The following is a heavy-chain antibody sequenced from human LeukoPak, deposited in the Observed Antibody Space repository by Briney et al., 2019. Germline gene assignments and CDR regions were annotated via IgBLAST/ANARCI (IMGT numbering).Heavy chain of an antibody. D-gene: IGHD4-17*01. CDR3: AKEVYGDQDFDY. V-gene: IGHV3-23*01. J-gene: IGHJ4*02. CDR2: ISGSCGST. Sequence: GGSLRLSCAASGFTVSSKYMSWVRQAPGKGLEWVSAISGSCGSTYYADSVKGRFTISRDNSKNTLYLQMNSLRAEDTAVYYCAKEVYGDQDFDYWGQGTLVTVSS. CDR1: GFTVSSKY.